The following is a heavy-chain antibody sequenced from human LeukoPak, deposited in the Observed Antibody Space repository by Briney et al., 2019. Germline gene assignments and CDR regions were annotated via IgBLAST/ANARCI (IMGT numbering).Heavy chain of an antibody. CDR3: ARLPLGLRVFDI. CDR2: IYSSGST. J-gene: IGHJ3*02. V-gene: IGHV4-59*08. CDR1: GGSISGYY. Sequence: PSETLSLTCTVSGGSISGYYWSWLRQPPGKGLEWIGYIYSSGSTNYNPSLKSRVTISVDTSKNQISLKLNSVTAADTAVYYCARLPLGLRVFDIWGQGTMVTISS. D-gene: IGHD3-16*01.